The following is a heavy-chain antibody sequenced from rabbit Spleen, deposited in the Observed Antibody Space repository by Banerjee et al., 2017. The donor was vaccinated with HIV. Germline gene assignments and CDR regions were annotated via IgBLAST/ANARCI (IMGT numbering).Heavy chain of an antibody. Sequence: QSLEESGGGLVTPGGSLTLTCTASGFSFSGSYWICWVRQAPGKGLEWIACIHDGDGGRTVYANWATGRFTISKTSSTTVTLQMTSLTAADTATYFCARDLTIEVPENNLWGPGTLVTVS. J-gene: IGHJ4*01. D-gene: IGHD4-1*01. CDR2: IHDGDGGRT. CDR1: GFSFSGSYW. CDR3: ARDLTIEVPENNL. V-gene: IGHV1S40*01.